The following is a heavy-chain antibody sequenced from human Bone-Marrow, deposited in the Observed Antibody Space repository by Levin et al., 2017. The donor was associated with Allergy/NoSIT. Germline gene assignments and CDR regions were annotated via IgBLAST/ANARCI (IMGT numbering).Heavy chain of an antibody. D-gene: IGHD5-18*01. V-gene: IGHV3-74*01. CDR1: GFSLSSHW. CDR2: INSAASST. Sequence: QTGGSLRLSCVGSGFSLSSHWMHWVRRAPGKGLVWVSRINSAASSTSYADSVKGRFTISRDNAKNTLYLQMNSLRAEDTAVYYCGRENTAMVESSSIDYWGQGTLVTVSS. CDR3: GRENTAMVESSSIDY. J-gene: IGHJ4*02.